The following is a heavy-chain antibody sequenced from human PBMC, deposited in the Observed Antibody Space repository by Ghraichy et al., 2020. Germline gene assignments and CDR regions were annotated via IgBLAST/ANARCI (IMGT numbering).Heavy chain of an antibody. CDR3: ARIMPLDFIGSYAACDF. CDR1: GFTFSDYN. J-gene: IGHJ4*02. D-gene: IGHD1-26*01. V-gene: IGHV3-21*01. CDR2: ISSTSSYM. Sequence: GGSLRLSCAASGFTFSDYNINWVRQAPGKGLEWVSSISSTSSYMYYADSVRGRFTISRDNAKNSLYLQMNSLRVEDTAVYYCARIMPLDFIGSYAACDFWGQGALVSVSS.